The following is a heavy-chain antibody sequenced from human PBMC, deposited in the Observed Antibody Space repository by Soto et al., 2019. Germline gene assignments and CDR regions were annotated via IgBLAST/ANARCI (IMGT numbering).Heavy chain of an antibody. D-gene: IGHD3-16*01. CDR2: ISGSGGST. Sequence: PGGSLRLSCAASGFTFSSYAMSWVRQAPGKGLEWVSAISGSGGSTYYADSVKGRFTISRDNSKNTLYLQMNSLRAEDTAVYYCAKDIEDYDYIWGLYYYYMDVWGKGTTVTVS. CDR1: GFTFSSYA. V-gene: IGHV3-23*01. CDR3: AKDIEDYDYIWGLYYYYMDV. J-gene: IGHJ6*03.